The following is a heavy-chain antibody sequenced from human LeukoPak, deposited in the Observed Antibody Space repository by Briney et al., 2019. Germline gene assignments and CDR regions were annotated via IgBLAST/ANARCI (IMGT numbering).Heavy chain of an antibody. Sequence: ASVKVSCKASGYTFPSYGIRWVRQAPGQGREWMGWVNDSNGNTNYAQKLQGRVSMHTDTPTSTAYIERRSLRSDDTGVYFSARDIISKQWLPSVDAFDIWGEGTMGTVSS. V-gene: IGHV1-18*01. CDR1: GYTFPSYG. D-gene: IGHD6-19*01. CDR2: VNDSNGNT. J-gene: IGHJ3*02. CDR3: ARDIISKQWLPSVDAFDI.